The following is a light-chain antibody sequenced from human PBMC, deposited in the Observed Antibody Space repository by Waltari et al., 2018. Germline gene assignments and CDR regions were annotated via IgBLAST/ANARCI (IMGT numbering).Light chain of an antibody. V-gene: IGKV3-20*01. CDR3: QQYDSSWT. CDR1: QSVTSS. Sequence: EIVLTQSPGTLSLSPGERATRSCRASQSVTSSLAWYQQKPGQAPRLIIYGASTRATGFPDRFSGSGSGTDFTLTISRLEPEDFAVYYCQQYDSSWTFGQGTNLEIK. J-gene: IGKJ1*01. CDR2: GAS.